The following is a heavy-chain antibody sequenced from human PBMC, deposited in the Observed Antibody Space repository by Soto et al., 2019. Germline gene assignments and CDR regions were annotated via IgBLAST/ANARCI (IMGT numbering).Heavy chain of an antibody. CDR3: ARGQQLRTYAFDI. J-gene: IGHJ3*02. V-gene: IGHV5-10-1*01. D-gene: IGHD6-13*01. CDR2: IDPSDSYT. CDR1: GYSFTSYW. Sequence: PGESLKISCKGSGYSFTSYWISWVRQMPGKGLEWMGRIDPSDSYTNYSPSFHGHVTISADKSISTAYLQWSSLKASDTAMYYCARGQQLRTYAFDIWGQGTMVTVSS.